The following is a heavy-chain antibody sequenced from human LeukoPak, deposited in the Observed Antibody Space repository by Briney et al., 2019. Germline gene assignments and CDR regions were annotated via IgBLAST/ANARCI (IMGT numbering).Heavy chain of an antibody. J-gene: IGHJ3*02. CDR3: ARFIWPAFHI. Sequence: SETLSLTCTLSGGSISSSSYYWGWIRQPPGKGLEWIGSIYYSGSTYYNPSLKSRVTISVDTSKNQFSLKLSSVTAADTAVYYCARFIWPAFHIWGQGTVVTVSS. V-gene: IGHV4-39*07. CDR1: GGSISSSSYY. CDR2: IYYSGST.